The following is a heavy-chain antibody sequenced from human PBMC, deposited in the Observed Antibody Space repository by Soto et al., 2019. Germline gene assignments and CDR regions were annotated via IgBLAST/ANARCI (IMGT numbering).Heavy chain of an antibody. CDR2: ISSSSSTI. D-gene: IGHD3-10*01. J-gene: IGHJ4*03. V-gene: IGHV3-48*01. Sequence: GGSLRLSCAASGFTFISYSMNWVLQAPGKGLEWVSYISSSSSTIYYADSVKGRFTISRDNAKNSLYLQMNSLRAEDTAVYYCAREVGRYWRLTVQHTSRSIDCWCQGTMVTVAS. CDR1: GFTFISYS. CDR3: AREVGRYWRLTVQHTSRSIDC.